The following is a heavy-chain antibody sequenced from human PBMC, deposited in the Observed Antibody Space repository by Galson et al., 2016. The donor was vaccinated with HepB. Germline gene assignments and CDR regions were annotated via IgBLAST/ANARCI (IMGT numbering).Heavy chain of an antibody. CDR2: IFYSGGT. CDR3: ARTTYGSGSPVDY. J-gene: IGHJ4*02. V-gene: IGHV4-59*01. D-gene: IGHD3-10*01. Sequence: LSLTCTVSGGSINNYYWHWIRQSPGKGLEWIGYIFYSGGTNYNPSLNSRVTISVDTSKRWFSLRLSSVTAADTAVCYCARTTYGSGSPVDYWGQGTPVTVSS. CDR1: GGSINNYY.